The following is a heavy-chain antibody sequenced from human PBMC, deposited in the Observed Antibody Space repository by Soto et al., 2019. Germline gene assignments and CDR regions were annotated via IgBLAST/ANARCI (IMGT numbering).Heavy chain of an antibody. Sequence: GASVKVSCKASGYTFTNYAMHWVRQAPGQRLEWMGWINAGNGNTKYSQKFQGRVTITRDTSASTAYMELRSVTAADTAVYFCARVCPTNYYGSGIGWFDPWGQGTLVTVSS. D-gene: IGHD3-10*01. J-gene: IGHJ5*02. CDR3: ARVCPTNYYGSGIGWFDP. CDR1: GYTFTNYA. V-gene: IGHV1-3*01. CDR2: INAGNGNT.